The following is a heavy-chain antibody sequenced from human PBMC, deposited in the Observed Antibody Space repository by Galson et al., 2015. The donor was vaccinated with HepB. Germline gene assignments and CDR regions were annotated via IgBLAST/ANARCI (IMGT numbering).Heavy chain of an antibody. V-gene: IGHV3-53*01. D-gene: IGHD4-17*01. J-gene: IGHJ4*02. CDR3: ARLNDYGDHFDY. CDR2: IYTGGNS. Sequence: SLRLSCAASGYTVSSNYMSWVRQAPGKGLEWVSLIYTGGNSYYADSVKGRCTISRDDSKNTLYLQMNSLRAEDTAVYYCARLNDYGDHFDYWGQGTLVTVSS. CDR1: GYTVSSNY.